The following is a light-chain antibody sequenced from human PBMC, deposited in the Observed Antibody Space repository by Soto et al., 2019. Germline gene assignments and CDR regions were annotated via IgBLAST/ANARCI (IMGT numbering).Light chain of an antibody. J-gene: IGLJ3*02. V-gene: IGLV7-43*01. CDR2: STS. CDR3: LLYYGGAPV. Sequence: QAVVTQEPSLTVSPGGTVTLTCASSTGAVTSGYYPNWFQQKPGQAPTALIYSTSNKHSWTPARFSGSLLGGKAALTLSGVQPEDEAEYYCLLYYGGAPVSGGGTKLTVL. CDR1: TGAVTSGYY.